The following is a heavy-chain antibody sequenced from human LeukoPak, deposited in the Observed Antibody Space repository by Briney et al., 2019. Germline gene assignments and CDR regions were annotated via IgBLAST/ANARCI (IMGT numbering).Heavy chain of an antibody. CDR2: IKQDGNEK. V-gene: IGHV3-7*01. J-gene: IGHJ4*02. D-gene: IGHD3-10*01. CDR1: GFTFSSYW. Sequence: GGSLRLSCAASGFTFSSYWMSWVRQAPGKRLEWVANIKQDGNEKYYVDSVKGRFTISRDNAKNSLYLQMSSLRAEDTAVYYCARSSLWFGEGVDYWGQGTLVTVSS. CDR3: ARSSLWFGEGVDY.